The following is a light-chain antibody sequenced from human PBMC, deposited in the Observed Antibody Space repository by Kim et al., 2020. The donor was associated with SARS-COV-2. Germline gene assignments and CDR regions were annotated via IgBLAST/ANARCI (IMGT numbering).Light chain of an antibody. CDR3: QQYDSSRRT. CDR2: DAS. V-gene: IGKV3-20*01. Sequence: EIVLTQSPGPLSLSPGERATLSCRASQSVSRNYLAWYQQKPGQAPRLLIYDASIRATGIPNRFSGSGSGTDFTLTISRLEPEETAVYFCQQYDSSRRTFGQGAKVDIK. CDR1: QSVSRNY. J-gene: IGKJ1*01.